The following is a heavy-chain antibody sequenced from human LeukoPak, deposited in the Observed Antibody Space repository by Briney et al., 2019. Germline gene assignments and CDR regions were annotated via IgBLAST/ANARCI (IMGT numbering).Heavy chain of an antibody. CDR1: GYSISSGYY. Sequence: SETLSLTCAVSGYSISSGYYWGWIRQPPGKGLEWIGSIYHSGSTYYNASLQSRVTISIDTSKNQFSLRLNSVTAADTAMYYCAKSGGYGLIDYWGQGTRVTVSS. J-gene: IGHJ4*02. CDR3: AKSGGYGLIDY. D-gene: IGHD1-26*01. V-gene: IGHV4-38-2*01. CDR2: IYHSGST.